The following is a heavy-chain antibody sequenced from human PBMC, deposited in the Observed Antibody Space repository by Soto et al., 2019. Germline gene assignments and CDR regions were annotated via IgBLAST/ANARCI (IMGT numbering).Heavy chain of an antibody. CDR3: AKDISRRLSGYKDY. CDR2: ISWDGGST. V-gene: IGHV3-43*01. J-gene: IGHJ4*02. D-gene: IGHD5-12*01. CDR1: GFTFDDYT. Sequence: EVQLVESGGVVVQPGGSLRLSCAASGFTFDDYTMHWVRQAPGKGLEWVSLISWDGGSTYYADSVKGRSTISRDNSKNSLYLQMNSLRTEDTALYYCAKDISRRLSGYKDYWGQGTLVTVSS.